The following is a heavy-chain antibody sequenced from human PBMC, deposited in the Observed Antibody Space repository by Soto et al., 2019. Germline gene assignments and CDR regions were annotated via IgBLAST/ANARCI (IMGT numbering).Heavy chain of an antibody. J-gene: IGHJ4*02. CDR3: TSGGQYYDYVWGSYRQY. CDR2: IRSKANSCAT. Sequence: SPGLSFSPPDFTFSGSSMHWLRKASGTGLEWVGRIRSKANSCATAYAASVKGRFTSSRDDSKNTAYLQMNSLKTEDTAVYYCTSGGQYYDYVWGSYRQYWGQGT. D-gene: IGHD3-16*02. CDR1: DFTFSGSS. V-gene: IGHV3-73*01.